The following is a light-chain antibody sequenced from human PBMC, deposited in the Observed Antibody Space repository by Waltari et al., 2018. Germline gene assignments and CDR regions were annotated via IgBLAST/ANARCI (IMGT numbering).Light chain of an antibody. Sequence: DIVMTQSPDSLAVSLGERATINCKSSQSIFYSSTNKNYLAWYQQKPGQPPKLLIYWAFTRESGVPDRFSGTGSGTDFTLTISSLQAGDVAVYYCQQFYSTPLTFGGGTKVEIK. CDR3: QQFYSTPLT. CDR2: WAF. V-gene: IGKV4-1*01. J-gene: IGKJ4*01. CDR1: QSIFYSSTNKNY.